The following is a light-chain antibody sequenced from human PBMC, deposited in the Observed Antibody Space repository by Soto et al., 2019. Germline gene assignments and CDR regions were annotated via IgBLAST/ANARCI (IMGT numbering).Light chain of an antibody. CDR2: GAS. J-gene: IGKJ2*01. V-gene: IGKV3-20*01. CDR1: QTVSSRY. Sequence: EIVLTQSPGTLSLSPRERAALACRASQTVSSRYLAWYQQKPGQAPRLLMYGASNRATGIPDRFSGSGSGTDFTLTISRLEPEDFAVYFCQHYGRSPPFTFGQGTKLEIK. CDR3: QHYGRSPPFT.